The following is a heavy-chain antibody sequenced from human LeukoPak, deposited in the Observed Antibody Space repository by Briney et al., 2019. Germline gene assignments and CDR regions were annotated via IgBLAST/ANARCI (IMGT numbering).Heavy chain of an antibody. CDR3: ARGATYYYDTTGYELDY. V-gene: IGHV3-30-3*01. D-gene: IGHD3-22*01. J-gene: IGHJ4*02. CDR2: ISYDGSNK. Sequence: PGGSLRLSCVASGFTFSYYAMHWGRQAPGKGLEWVTLISYDGSNKYYADSVKGRFTISRDNSNNTLYLQVSSLRPEDTALYYCARGATYYYDTTGYELDYWGQGALVTVSS. CDR1: GFTFSYYA.